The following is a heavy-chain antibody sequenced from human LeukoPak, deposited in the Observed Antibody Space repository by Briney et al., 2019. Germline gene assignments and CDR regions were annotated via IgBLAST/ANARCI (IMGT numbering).Heavy chain of an antibody. CDR3: ARTGRDTSWYIDES. V-gene: IGHV3-53*01. J-gene: IGHJ4*02. D-gene: IGHD6-13*01. CDR2: IYSGGNT. Sequence: GGSLRLSCVTSGLNVKNNYMFWVRQSPVKGLEWVSIIYSGGNTFYADSVKGRFTISRDNAKSSLYLQMNSLRAEDAALYYCARTGRDTSWYIDESWGQGTLVTVSS. CDR1: GLNVKNNY.